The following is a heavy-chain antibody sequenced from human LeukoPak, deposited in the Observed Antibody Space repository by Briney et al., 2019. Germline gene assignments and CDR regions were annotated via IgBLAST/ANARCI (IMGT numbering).Heavy chain of an antibody. J-gene: IGHJ3*02. D-gene: IGHD2-15*01. V-gene: IGHV3-9*01. CDR1: GFTFDDYA. Sequence: GGSLRLSCAASGFTFDDYAMHWVRQAPGKGLEWVSGISWNSGSIGYADSVKGRFTISRDNAKNSLYLQMNSLRAEDTALYYCAKMGYGYLHPDAFDIWGQGTMVTVSS. CDR2: ISWNSGSI. CDR3: AKMGYGYLHPDAFDI.